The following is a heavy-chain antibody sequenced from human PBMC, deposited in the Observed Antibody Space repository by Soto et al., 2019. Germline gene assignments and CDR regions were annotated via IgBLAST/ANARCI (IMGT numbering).Heavy chain of an antibody. J-gene: IGHJ4*02. CDR3: ANASSASERDSPGW. Sequence: EVQLLESGGALVRPGGSLRLSCAAAGVTFNNFAMNWVRQVPGNGLGWVAAISGTGGSTFYSDSLVGRLTISRDNSTNTLSLQRKSLKAGDTAVYYCANASSASERDSPGWWGQGTLVTVSS. V-gene: IGHV3-23*01. CDR1: GVTFNNFA. CDR2: ISGTGGST. D-gene: IGHD2-21*01.